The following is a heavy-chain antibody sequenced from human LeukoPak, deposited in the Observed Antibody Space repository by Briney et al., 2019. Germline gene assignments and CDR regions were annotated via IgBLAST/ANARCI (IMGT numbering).Heavy chain of an antibody. CDR3: AKDLHPNGYSSGSDY. Sequence: GGSLRLSCAASGFTFSSYGMHWVRQAPGKGLEWVAVISYDGSNKYYADSVKGRFTISRDNSENTLYLQMNSLRAEDTAVYYCAKDLHPNGYSSGSDYWGQGTLVTVSS. CDR1: GFTFSSYG. J-gene: IGHJ4*02. V-gene: IGHV3-30*18. D-gene: IGHD6-19*01. CDR2: ISYDGSNK.